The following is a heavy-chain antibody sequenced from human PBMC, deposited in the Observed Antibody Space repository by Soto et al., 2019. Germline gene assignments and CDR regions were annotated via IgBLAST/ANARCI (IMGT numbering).Heavy chain of an antibody. D-gene: IGHD6-6*01. CDR1: GFTFSSYG. CDR2: IWYDGSNK. J-gene: IGHJ6*02. V-gene: IGHV3-33*01. CDR3: ARDGGIAARLVYYYYYGMDV. Sequence: XGSLRLSCAASGFTFSSYGMHWVRQAPGKGLEWVAVIWYDGSNKYYADSVKGRFTISRDNSKNTLYLQMNSLRAEDTAVYYCARDGGIAARLVYYYYYGMDVWGQGSTVTVSS.